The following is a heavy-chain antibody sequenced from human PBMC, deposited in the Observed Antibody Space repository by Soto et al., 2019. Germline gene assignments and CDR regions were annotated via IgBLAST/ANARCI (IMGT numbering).Heavy chain of an antibody. CDR1: GGSFSGYY. D-gene: IGHD6-19*01. J-gene: IGHJ4*02. CDR3: ARGGIAVAGNDY. V-gene: IGHV4-34*01. Sequence: QEQLQQWGAGLLKPSETLSLTCAVYGGSFSGYYWSWIRQPPGKGLEWIGEINHSGSTNYNPSLKSRVTITVDTSKNQFSLKLSSVTAADTAVYYCARGGIAVAGNDYWGQGTLVTVSS. CDR2: INHSGST.